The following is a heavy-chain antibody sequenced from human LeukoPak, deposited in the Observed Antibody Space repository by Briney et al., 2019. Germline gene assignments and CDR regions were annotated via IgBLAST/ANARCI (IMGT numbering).Heavy chain of an antibody. Sequence: KPSETLPLTCTVSGGSISSYYWSWIRQPPGKGLEWIGYIYYSGSTNYNPSLKSRVTISVDTSKNQFFLELSSVTAADTAVYYCARVGIPTWYFDLWGRGTLVTVSS. CDR3: ARVGIPTWYFDL. J-gene: IGHJ2*01. CDR1: GGSISSYY. D-gene: IGHD5-18*01. V-gene: IGHV4-59*01. CDR2: IYYSGST.